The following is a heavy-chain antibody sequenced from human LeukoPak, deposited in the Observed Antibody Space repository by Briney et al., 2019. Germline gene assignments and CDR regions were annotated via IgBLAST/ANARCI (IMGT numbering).Heavy chain of an antibody. Sequence: SVKVSCNASAGTFSSYAISWVRQAPGQGLEWMGRIIPILGIANYAQKFQGRVTITADKYTGTAYMELSSLRSEDTAVYYCARDMPNHDFLAVAFDYWGQGTLVTVSS. D-gene: IGHD6-19*01. V-gene: IGHV1-69*04. CDR2: IIPILGIA. J-gene: IGHJ4*02. CDR1: AGTFSSYA. CDR3: ARDMPNHDFLAVAFDY.